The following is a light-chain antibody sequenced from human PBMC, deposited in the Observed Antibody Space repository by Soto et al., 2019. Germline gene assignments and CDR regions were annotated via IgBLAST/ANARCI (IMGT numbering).Light chain of an antibody. J-gene: IGKJ4*01. CDR2: WSS. V-gene: IGKV4-1*01. CDR3: QQYYGAPLT. Sequence: DIVMTQSPDSLAVSLGERATINCKSSQSVLSSSNNKNFLGWYQQRTAHAPKLLIYWSSSRESGVPDRFTGSGSGTDFTLTISSLQAEDVAVYYCQQYYGAPLTFGGGTKVEIK. CDR1: QSVLSSSNNKNF.